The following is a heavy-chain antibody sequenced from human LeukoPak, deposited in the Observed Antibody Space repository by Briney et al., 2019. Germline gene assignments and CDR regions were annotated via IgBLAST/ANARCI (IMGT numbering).Heavy chain of an antibody. D-gene: IGHD3-10*01. Sequence: GGSLRLSCAASGFTFNDYTMHWVRQAPGKGLEWVSLISWDGGSTYYADSVKGRFTISRDNSKNSLYLQMNSLRTEDTALYYCAKDTESYYYGSGSSPGYMDVWGKGTTVTISS. V-gene: IGHV3-43*01. CDR3: AKDTESYYYGSGSSPGYMDV. J-gene: IGHJ6*03. CDR1: GFTFNDYT. CDR2: ISWDGGST.